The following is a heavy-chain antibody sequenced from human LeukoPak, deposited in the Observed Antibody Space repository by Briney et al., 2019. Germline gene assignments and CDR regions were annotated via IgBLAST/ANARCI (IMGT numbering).Heavy chain of an antibody. Sequence: PGGPLTLSCAASGFTLRSYWMIWVRQAPGKGLEWVANIKQDGSEKYYVDSVKGRFTISRDNAKNSLYLQMNSLRAEDTAVYYCARVGPYYYGSGSISADFDYWGQGTLVTVSS. V-gene: IGHV3-7*01. CDR1: GFTLRSYW. J-gene: IGHJ4*02. CDR3: ARVGPYYYGSGSISADFDY. CDR2: IKQDGSEK. D-gene: IGHD3-10*01.